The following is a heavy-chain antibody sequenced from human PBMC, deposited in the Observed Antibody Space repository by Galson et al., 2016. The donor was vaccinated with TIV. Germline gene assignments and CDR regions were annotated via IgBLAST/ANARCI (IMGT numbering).Heavy chain of an antibody. CDR1: GYTVTELS. V-gene: IGHV1-24*01. D-gene: IGHD3-22*01. CDR2: FDPEDCET. J-gene: IGHJ4*02. CDR3: ATDLLYYYDSSGYS. Sequence: SVKVSCKVSGYTVTELSMHWVRQAPEKRLEWMGGFDPEDCETIYAQKFQGRVSMTEDTFTDTAYMELSSLVSDDTAVYYCATDLLYYYDSSGYSWGQGTLVTVSS.